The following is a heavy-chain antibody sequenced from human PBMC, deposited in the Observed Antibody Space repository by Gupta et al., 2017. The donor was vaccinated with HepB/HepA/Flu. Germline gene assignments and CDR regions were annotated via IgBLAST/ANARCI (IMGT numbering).Heavy chain of an antibody. V-gene: IGHV3-7*01. CDR1: GFTFSDSW. J-gene: IGHJ4*02. CDR2: IKPDGSEK. CDR3: VSTTRSRGFDD. Sequence: VQLVESGGDLVQPGGSLRLSCAASGFTFSDSWMSWFRQAPGMGLEGVAIIKPDGSEKVSVDSVKGRFTISRDNSENSLDLQMNSLRADDSAVYYCVSTTRSRGFDDGGQGTLVTVSS. D-gene: IGHD1-1*01.